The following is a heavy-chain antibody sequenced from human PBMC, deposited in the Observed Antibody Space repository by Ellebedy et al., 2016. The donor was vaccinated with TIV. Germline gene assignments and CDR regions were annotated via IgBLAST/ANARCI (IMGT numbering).Heavy chain of an antibody. Sequence: SVKVSXKASGGTFSSYAISWVRQAPGQGLEWMGGIIPIFGTANYAQKFQGRVTITADESTSTAYMELSSLRSEDTAVYYCASNYYDSSGRYNWFDPWGQGTLVTVSS. J-gene: IGHJ5*02. V-gene: IGHV1-69*13. CDR1: GGTFSSYA. CDR3: ASNYYDSSGRYNWFDP. D-gene: IGHD3-22*01. CDR2: IIPIFGTA.